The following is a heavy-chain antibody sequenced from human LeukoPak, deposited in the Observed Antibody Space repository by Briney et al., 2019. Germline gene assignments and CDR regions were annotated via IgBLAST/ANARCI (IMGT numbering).Heavy chain of an antibody. CDR3: ATDWPNWNRHHYYYYMDV. V-gene: IGHV1-24*01. Sequence: GASVKVSCKVSGYTLTELSMHWVRQAPGKGLEWMGGFDPEDGETIYAQKFQGRVTMTEDTSTDTAYMELSSLRSEDTAVYYCATDWPNWNRHHYYYYMDVWGEGTTVTVSS. J-gene: IGHJ6*03. D-gene: IGHD1-1*01. CDR2: FDPEDGET. CDR1: GYTLTELS.